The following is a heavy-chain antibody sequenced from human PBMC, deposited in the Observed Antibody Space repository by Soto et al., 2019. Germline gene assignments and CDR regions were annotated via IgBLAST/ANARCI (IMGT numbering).Heavy chain of an antibody. CDR2: IYYSGST. Sequence: KASETLSLTCTVSGGSISSYYWSWIRQPPGKGLEWIGYIYYSGSTNYNPSLKSRVTISVDTSKNQFSLKLSSVTAADTAVYYCARVTNWNYYYYYGMDVWGQGTTVTVSS. D-gene: IGHD1-20*01. CDR3: ARVTNWNYYYYYGMDV. V-gene: IGHV4-59*01. J-gene: IGHJ6*02. CDR1: GGSISSYY.